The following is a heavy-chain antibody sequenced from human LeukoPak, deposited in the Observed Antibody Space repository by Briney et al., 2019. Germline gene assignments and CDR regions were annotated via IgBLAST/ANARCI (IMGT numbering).Heavy chain of an antibody. CDR1: GGSISSYSYY. CDR3: EASGGSGSYYMDV. CDR2: IYTSATT. D-gene: IGHD3-10*01. Sequence: SETLSLTCTVSGGSISSYSYYWIWIRQPAGKGLECIGRIYTSATTNYNPSLKSRITISVDTSKNQFSLRLRSVTAADTAVYYCEASGGSGSYYMDVWGKGTTVTISS. J-gene: IGHJ6*03. V-gene: IGHV4-61*02.